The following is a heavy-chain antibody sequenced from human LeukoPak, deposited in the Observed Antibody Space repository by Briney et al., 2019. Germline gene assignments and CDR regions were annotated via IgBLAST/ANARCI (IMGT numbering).Heavy chain of an antibody. J-gene: IGHJ4*02. Sequence: KPSETLSLTCTVSGASISGYYWNWIRQPPGKGLEWIGYIYYSGSTNYNPSLMSRVTISVDTSKNQFSLKLSSVTAADTAVYYCARAIPNSGDLDYWGQGTLVTVSS. CDR3: ARAIPNSGDLDY. CDR1: GASISGYY. CDR2: IYYSGST. V-gene: IGHV4-59*08. D-gene: IGHD4-23*01.